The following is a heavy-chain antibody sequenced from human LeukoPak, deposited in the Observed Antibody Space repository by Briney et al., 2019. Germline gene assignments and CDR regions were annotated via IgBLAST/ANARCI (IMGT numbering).Heavy chain of an antibody. CDR2: INHSGST. CDR1: GGSFSGYY. J-gene: IGHJ6*04. D-gene: IGHD2-2*01. CDR3: ARVGALGYRSSTSCPVYYYGMDV. Sequence: SETLSLTCAVYGGSFSGYYWSWIRQPPGKGLEWIGEINHSGSTNYNPSLKSRVTISVDTSKNQFSLKLSSVTAADTAVYYCARVGALGYRSSTSCPVYYYGMDVWGKGTTVTVSS. V-gene: IGHV4-34*01.